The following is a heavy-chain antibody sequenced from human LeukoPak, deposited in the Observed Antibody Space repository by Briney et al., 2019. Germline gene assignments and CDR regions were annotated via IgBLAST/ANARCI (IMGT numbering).Heavy chain of an antibody. V-gene: IGHV3-21*01. CDR1: EFTLGGYS. CDR2: ISSSGSHI. J-gene: IGHJ5*02. CDR3: ARVPEYGSWAWFDP. Sequence: GGSLRLSCAASEFTLGGYSMNWVRQAPGKGLEWVSSISSSGSHIYYADSVKGRFTISRDNAKNSLYLQMNSLRAEDTAVYYCARVPEYGSWAWFDPWGQGTLVTVSS. D-gene: IGHD6-13*01.